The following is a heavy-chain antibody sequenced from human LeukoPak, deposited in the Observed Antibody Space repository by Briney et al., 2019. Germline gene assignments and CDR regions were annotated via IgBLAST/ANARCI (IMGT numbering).Heavy chain of an antibody. CDR3: ARRGVVIRVILVGFHKEAFYFDS. V-gene: IGHV3-23*01. D-gene: IGHD3-22*01. CDR1: GFTFSSYA. CDR2: ISGSDGST. J-gene: IGHJ4*02. Sequence: GGSLRLSCAASGFTFSSYAMTWVRQAPDKGLEWVSAISGSDGSTYYADSVKGRFTISRDNPKNTLHLQMNSLRAEDTAVYFCARRGVVIRVILVGFHKEAFYFDSWGQGALVTVSS.